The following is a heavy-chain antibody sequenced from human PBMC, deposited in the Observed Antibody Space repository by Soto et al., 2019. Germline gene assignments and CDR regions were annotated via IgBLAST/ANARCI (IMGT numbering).Heavy chain of an antibody. J-gene: IGHJ5*02. CDR3: SRERYYDFWSGYQFPNTFDP. V-gene: IGHV1-18*01. D-gene: IGHD3-3*01. CDR1: GYTFTSYG. Sequence: QVQLVQSGAEVKKPGASVKVSCKASGYTFTSYGISWVRQAPGQGLEWMGWISAYNGNTNYAQKLQGRVTMTADTSTSTAYMELRSLRSDDTAVYYCSRERYYDFWSGYQFPNTFDPGGQGTLVTVSS. CDR2: ISAYNGNT.